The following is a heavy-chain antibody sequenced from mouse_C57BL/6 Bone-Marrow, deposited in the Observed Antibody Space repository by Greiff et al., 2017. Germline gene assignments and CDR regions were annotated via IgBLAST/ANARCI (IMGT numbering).Heavy chain of an antibody. CDR2: IYPGDGDT. CDR3: ERSKNCYYFDY. Sequence: VQLVESGPELVKPGASVKISCKASGYAFSSSWMNWVKQRPGKGLEWIGRIYPGDGDTNYNGKVKGKATLTADKSASTAYMQLSSLTSEDSAVYFCERSKNCYYFDYWGQGTTLTVSS. CDR1: GYAFSSSW. J-gene: IGHJ2*01. V-gene: IGHV1-82*01.